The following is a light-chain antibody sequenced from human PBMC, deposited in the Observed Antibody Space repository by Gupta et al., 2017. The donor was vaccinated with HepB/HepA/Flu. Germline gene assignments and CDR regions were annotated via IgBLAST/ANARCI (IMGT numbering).Light chain of an antibody. V-gene: IGKV3-11*01. CDR1: QTVSTY. CDR3: QQRSNWPLT. CDR2: EIS. Sequence: IVLTHSPATLSLSPGDRATLSCRASQTVSTYLAWYQQKPGQSPRLLIYEISNRATGIPARFSGSGSGTDFTLTISSLEPEDFAVYFCQQRSNWPLTFGGGTKVEIK. J-gene: IGKJ4*01.